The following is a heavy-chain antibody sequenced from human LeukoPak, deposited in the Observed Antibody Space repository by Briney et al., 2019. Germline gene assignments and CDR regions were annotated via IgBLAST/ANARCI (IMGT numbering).Heavy chain of an antibody. CDR3: ARVPNSGGYYPSDY. Sequence: TGGSLRLSCAASGFTFSIYGMNWVRQAPGKGLEWVSFISLSSDTIYYADSVKGRFAVSRDNAKNSLFLQMSSLRDEDTAVYYCARVPNSGGYYPSDYWGQGTLVTVSS. J-gene: IGHJ4*02. CDR2: ISLSSDTI. CDR1: GFTFSIYG. D-gene: IGHD3-22*01. V-gene: IGHV3-48*02.